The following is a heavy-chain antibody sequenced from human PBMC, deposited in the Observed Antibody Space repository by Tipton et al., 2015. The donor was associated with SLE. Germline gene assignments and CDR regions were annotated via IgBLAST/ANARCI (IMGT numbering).Heavy chain of an antibody. J-gene: IGHJ4*02. D-gene: IGHD5-12*01. V-gene: IGHV4-34*01. Sequence: TLSLTCAVYGGSFSGYYWSWIRQPPGKGLEWIGEINHNGSTNYNPSLKSRVTISVDTSKNQFSLKLSSVTAADTAVYYCASRIVATTRLDYWGQGTLVTVSS. CDR3: ASRIVATTRLDY. CDR1: GGSFSGYY. CDR2: INHNGST.